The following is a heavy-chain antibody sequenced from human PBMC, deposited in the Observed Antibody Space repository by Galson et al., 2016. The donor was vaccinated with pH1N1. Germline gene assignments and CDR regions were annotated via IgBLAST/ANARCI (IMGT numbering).Heavy chain of an antibody. CDR3: AREDPSGFYTQ. CDR1: GYTFTDYW. J-gene: IGHJ4*02. CDR2: IYPRDSDT. D-gene: IGHD3-22*01. V-gene: IGHV5-51*01. Sequence: QSGAEVKKSGESLKISCEASGYTFTDYWIGWVRQTPGTGLEWIGIIYPRDSDTRYRPSFQGHVTFSADESISSAYLQWSSLKASDSGIYSCAREDPSGFYTQWGQGTLVTVSS.